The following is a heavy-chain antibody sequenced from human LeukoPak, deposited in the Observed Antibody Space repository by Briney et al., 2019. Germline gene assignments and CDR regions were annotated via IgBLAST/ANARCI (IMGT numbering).Heavy chain of an antibody. Sequence: ASVKVSCKASGYTFTGYYMHWVRQAPGQGLEWMGWMNPNSGKTGYAQKFQGRVTITRNTSISTAYMELSSLRSEDTAVYYCARDYSMDYWGQGTLVTVSS. CDR1: GYTFTGYY. CDR2: MNPNSGKT. J-gene: IGHJ4*02. V-gene: IGHV1-8*03. CDR3: ARDYSMDY. D-gene: IGHD4-11*01.